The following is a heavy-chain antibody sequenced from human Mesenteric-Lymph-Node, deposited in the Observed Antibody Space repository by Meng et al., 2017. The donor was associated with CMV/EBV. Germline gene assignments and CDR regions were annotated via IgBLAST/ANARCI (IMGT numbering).Heavy chain of an antibody. J-gene: IGHJ6*02. CDR2: ISGSGGNT. CDR1: GFTFSSYA. D-gene: IGHD3-3*01. CDR3: AKDLVRFVRWQSEYYYYGMDV. V-gene: IGHV3-23*01. Sequence: GGSLRLSCAASGFTFSSYAMSWVRQAPGKGLEWVAAISGSGGNTYYADSVKGRFTISRDNSKNTLYLQMNSLRAEETTVYYCAKDLVRFVRWQSEYYYYGMDVWGQGTTVTVSS.